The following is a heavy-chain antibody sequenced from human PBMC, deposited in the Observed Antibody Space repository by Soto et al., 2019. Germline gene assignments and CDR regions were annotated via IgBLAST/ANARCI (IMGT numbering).Heavy chain of an antibody. CDR3: ARLVVVAPVANA. J-gene: IGHJ5*02. CDR1: GVSISYNSYY. CDR2: IFYTGTT. Sequence: PSDTLSLTCSVSGVSISYNSYYWGWMRQPPGKVLEWVGGIFYTGTTYYSPSLKDRVTISVDTSKNSFSLNLTSVTAADTAVYFCARLVVVAPVANAWGQGTLVTVSS. V-gene: IGHV4-39*02. D-gene: IGHD2-2*01.